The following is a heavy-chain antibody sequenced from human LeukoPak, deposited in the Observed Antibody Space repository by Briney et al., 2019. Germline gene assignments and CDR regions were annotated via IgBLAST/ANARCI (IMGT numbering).Heavy chain of an antibody. CDR3: ARDRLLIYYFDY. CDR1: GFXFSSYG. CDR2: IWYDGSNK. Sequence: GGSLRLSCAASGFXFSSYGMHWVRQAPGKGQEWVAVIWYDGSNKYYADSVKGRFTISRDNSKNTLYLQMNSLRAEDTAVYYCARDRLLIYYFDYWGQGTLVTVSS. J-gene: IGHJ4*02. V-gene: IGHV3-33*01. D-gene: IGHD3-10*01.